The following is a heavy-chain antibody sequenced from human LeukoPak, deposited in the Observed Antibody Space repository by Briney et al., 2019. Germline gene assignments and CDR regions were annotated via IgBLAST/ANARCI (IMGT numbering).Heavy chain of an antibody. CDR2: IVVGSGNT. V-gene: IGHV1-58*01. CDR1: GFTFTSSA. D-gene: IGHD3-22*01. J-gene: IGHJ6*02. CDR3: AAVSPYYYDSSGFRHKSYYYYGMDV. Sequence: SVKVSCKASGFTFTSSAVQWVRQARGQRLEWTGWIVVGSGNTNYAQKFQERVTITRDMSTSTAYMELSSLRSEDTAVYYCAAVSPYYYDSSGFRHKSYYYYGMDVWGQGTTVTVSS.